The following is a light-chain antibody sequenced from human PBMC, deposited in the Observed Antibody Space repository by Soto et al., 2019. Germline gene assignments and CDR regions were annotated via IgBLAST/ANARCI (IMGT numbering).Light chain of an antibody. CDR2: DVS. Sequence: QSVLTQPRSVSGSPGQSVTISCTGTSSDVGGCNYVSWYQHHPGKAPKVMIYDVSKRPSGVPDRFSGSKSGNTASLTISGLQAEDEADYYCCSYAGSYTYVFGTGTRSPS. V-gene: IGLV2-11*01. CDR1: SSDVGGCNY. CDR3: CSYAGSYTYV. J-gene: IGLJ1*01.